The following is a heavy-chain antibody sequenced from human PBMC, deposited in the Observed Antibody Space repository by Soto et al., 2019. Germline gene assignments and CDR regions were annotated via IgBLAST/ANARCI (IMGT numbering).Heavy chain of an antibody. CDR2: ISWNSGTI. J-gene: IGHJ6*02. CDR3: AKSTGGTANGMGV. CDR1: GFSFDDYA. Sequence: DVQVVESGGGLVQPGRSLRLSCAASGFSFDDYAMHWARQAPGKGLEWVSGISWNSGTIGYADSVKGRFTISRDNAKNSLYLQMNSLRAEDTALYYCAKSTGGTANGMGVWGQGTTVTVSS. V-gene: IGHV3-9*01. D-gene: IGHD2-8*02.